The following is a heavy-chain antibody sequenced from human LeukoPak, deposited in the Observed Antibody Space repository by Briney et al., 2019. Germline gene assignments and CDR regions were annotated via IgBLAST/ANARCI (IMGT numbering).Heavy chain of an antibody. CDR3: ASLRYSSSWYFDY. CDR2: IHYSGST. CDR1: GGSISSSSYY. Sequence: SETLSLTCTVSGGSISSSSYYWGWIRQPPGKGLEWIGSIHYSGSTYYNPSLKSRVTISVDTSKNQFSLKLSSVTAADTAVYYCASLRYSSSWYFDYWGQGTLVTVSS. D-gene: IGHD6-13*01. V-gene: IGHV4-39*01. J-gene: IGHJ4*02.